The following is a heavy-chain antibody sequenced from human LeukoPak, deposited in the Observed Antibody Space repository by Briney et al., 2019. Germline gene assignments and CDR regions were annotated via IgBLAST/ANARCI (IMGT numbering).Heavy chain of an antibody. D-gene: IGHD3-10*01. CDR2: INHSGTT. V-gene: IGHV4-34*01. CDR3: ARELSGDGDY. Sequence: SETLSLTCAVYGGSFNGYYWIWIRQPPGKGLEWIGEINHSGTTNYNTSLESRVTISIDTSKNHFSLKLNSVTAADTAVYYCARELSGDGDYWGQGSLVTVSS. J-gene: IGHJ4*02. CDR1: GGSFNGYY.